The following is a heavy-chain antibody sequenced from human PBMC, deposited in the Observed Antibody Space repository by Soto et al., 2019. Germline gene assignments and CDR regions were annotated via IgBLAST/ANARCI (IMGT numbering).Heavy chain of an antibody. CDR3: VRMASSGTLNWFDP. V-gene: IGHV1-8*02. Sequence: ASVKVSCKASGGTFSSYAISWVRQATGQGLEWMGWTNPNSGNTGYALKFQGRVSMTRNTSIYTVYLELSSLASDDTAVYYCVRMASSGTLNWFDPWGQGXLVTVSS. J-gene: IGHJ5*02. CDR2: TNPNSGNT. D-gene: IGHD1-1*01. CDR1: GGTFSSYA.